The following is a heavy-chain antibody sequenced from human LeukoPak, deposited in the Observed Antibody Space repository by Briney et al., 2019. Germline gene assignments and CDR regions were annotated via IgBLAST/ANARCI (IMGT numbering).Heavy chain of an antibody. J-gene: IGHJ4*02. CDR3: ATAGYSSSWYLDY. V-gene: IGHV1-2*02. CDR2: INPNSGGT. CDR1: GYTFTGYY. D-gene: IGHD6-13*01. Sequence: ASVKVSCKASGYTFTGYYMHWVRQAPGQGLEWMGWINPNSGGTNYAQKFQGRVTMTRDTSISTAYMELSRLRSDDTAVYYCATAGYSSSWYLDYWGQGTLVTVSS.